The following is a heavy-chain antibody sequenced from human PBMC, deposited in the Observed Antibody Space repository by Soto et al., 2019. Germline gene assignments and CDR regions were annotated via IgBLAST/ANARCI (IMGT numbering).Heavy chain of an antibody. CDR2: IWYDGSNK. CDR1: GFTFSSYG. CDR3: ARVMYYYDSSGYCDYYYYGMDV. D-gene: IGHD3-22*01. J-gene: IGHJ6*02. Sequence: GGSLRLSCAASGFTFSSYGMHWVRQAPGKGLEWVAVIWYDGSNKYYADSVKGGLTISRDNSKNTLYLQMNSLRAEDTAVYYCARVMYYYDSSGYCDYYYYGMDVWGQGTTVTVSS. V-gene: IGHV3-33*01.